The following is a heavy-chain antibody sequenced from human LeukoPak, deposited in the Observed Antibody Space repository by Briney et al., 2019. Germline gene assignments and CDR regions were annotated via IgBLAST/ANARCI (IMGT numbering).Heavy chain of an antibody. J-gene: IGHJ4*02. CDR3: ARDSGGADFDY. V-gene: IGHV3-21*01. CDR1: GFISSNYG. Sequence: GGSLRLSCAASGFISSNYGMNWVRQAPGKGLEWVSSISSSSSYIYYADSVKGRFTISRDNAKNSLYLQMSSLRAEDTAVYYCARDSGGADFDYWGQGTLVTVSS. D-gene: IGHD3-16*01. CDR2: ISSSSSYI.